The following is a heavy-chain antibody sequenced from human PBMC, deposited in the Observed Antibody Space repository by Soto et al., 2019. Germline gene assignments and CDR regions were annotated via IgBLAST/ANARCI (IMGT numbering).Heavy chain of an antibody. J-gene: IGHJ4*02. Sequence: PGGSLRLSCAASGFTFSSYGMHWVRQAPGKGLEWVAVIWYDGSNKYYADSVKGRFTISRDNSKNTLYLQMNSLRAEDTAVYYCARDKGRIITRTTRLLLTGYYFHYWGQGTLVTVSS. V-gene: IGHV3-33*01. CDR1: GFTFSSYG. CDR3: ARDKGRIITRTTRLLLTGYYFHY. CDR2: IWYDGSNK. D-gene: IGHD1-7*01.